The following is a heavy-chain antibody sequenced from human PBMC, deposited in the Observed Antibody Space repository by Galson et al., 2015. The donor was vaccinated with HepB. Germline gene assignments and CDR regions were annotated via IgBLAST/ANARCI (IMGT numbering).Heavy chain of an antibody. CDR2: ISYDGSNK. CDR3: AEGSYGMDV. J-gene: IGHJ6*02. Sequence: SLRLSCAASGFTFSSYGMHWVRQAPGKGLEWVAVISYDGSNKYYADSVKGRFTISRDNSKNTLYLQMNSLRAEDTAVYYCAEGSYGMDVWGQGTTVTVSS. CDR1: GFTFSSYG. V-gene: IGHV3-30*18.